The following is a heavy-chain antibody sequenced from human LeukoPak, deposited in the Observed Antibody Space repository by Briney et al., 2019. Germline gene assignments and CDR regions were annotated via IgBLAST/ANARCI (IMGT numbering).Heavy chain of an antibody. CDR2: ISDSGGST. J-gene: IGHJ3*02. CDR3: ARRQSSTARAFDI. Sequence: PGGSLRLSCAVSGITLSNYGMSWVRQAPGKGLEWVAGISDSGGSTNYADSVKGRFTLSADKAKNALYLQLNSLRAEDTAIYYCARRQSSTARAFDIWGQGTMVVVSS. D-gene: IGHD4-11*01. V-gene: IGHV3-23*01. CDR1: GITLSNYG.